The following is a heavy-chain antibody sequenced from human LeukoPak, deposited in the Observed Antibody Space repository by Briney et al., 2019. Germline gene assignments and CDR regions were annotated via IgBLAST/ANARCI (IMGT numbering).Heavy chain of an antibody. CDR3: AKLQLVPHY. D-gene: IGHD6-13*01. V-gene: IGHV3-30-3*02. J-gene: IGHJ4*02. CDR2: ISYDGSNK. CDR1: GFTFSSYA. Sequence: GRSLRLSCAASGFTFSSYAMHWVRQAPGKGLEWVAVISYDGSNKYYADSVKGRFTISRDNSKNTLYLQMNSLRAEDTAVYYCAKLQLVPHYWGQGTLVTVSS.